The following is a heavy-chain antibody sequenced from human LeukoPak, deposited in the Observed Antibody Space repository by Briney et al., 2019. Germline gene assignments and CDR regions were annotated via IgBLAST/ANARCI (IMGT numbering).Heavy chain of an antibody. V-gene: IGHV1-2*02. CDR3: AKSNYYDSSGYYYSPGDY. CDR1: GYTFTGYY. D-gene: IGHD3-22*01. Sequence: ASVKVSCKASGYTFTGYYMHWARQAPGQGLEWMGWINPNSGGTNYAQKFQGRVTMTRDTSISTAYMELRSLRSDDTAVYYCAKSNYYDSSGYYYSPGDYWGQGTLVTVSS. J-gene: IGHJ4*02. CDR2: INPNSGGT.